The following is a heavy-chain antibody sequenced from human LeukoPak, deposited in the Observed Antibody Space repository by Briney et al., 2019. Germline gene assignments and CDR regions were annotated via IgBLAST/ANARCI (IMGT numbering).Heavy chain of an antibody. CDR3: ARAHDYGGNSYYYYYGMDV. CDR1: RGTFSSYA. J-gene: IGHJ6*02. V-gene: IGHV1-69*13. Sequence: SVKVSCKASRGTFSSYAISWVRQAPGQGLEWKGGIIPIFGTANYAQKFQGRVTITADESTSTAYMELSSLRSEDTAVYYCARAHDYGGNSYYYYYGMDVWGQGTTVTVSS. D-gene: IGHD4-23*01. CDR2: IIPIFGTA.